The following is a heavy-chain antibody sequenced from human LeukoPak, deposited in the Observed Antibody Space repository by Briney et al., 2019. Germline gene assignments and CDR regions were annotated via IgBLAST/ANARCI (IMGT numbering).Heavy chain of an antibody. CDR2: ISHDGPNK. CDR3: TGWYQQSGYMDV. V-gene: IGHV3-30*03. J-gene: IGHJ6*03. D-gene: IGHD6-19*01. CDR1: GFTFNNYG. Sequence: GGSLRLSCAASGFTFNNYGMHWVRQAPGKGLEWVAVISHDGPNKYYADSVRGRFTISRDDSKSIAYLQMDSLKTEDTAVYYCTGWYQQSGYMDVWGKGTTVTVSS.